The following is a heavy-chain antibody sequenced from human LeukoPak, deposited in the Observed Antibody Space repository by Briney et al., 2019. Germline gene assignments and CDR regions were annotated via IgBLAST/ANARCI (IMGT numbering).Heavy chain of an antibody. D-gene: IGHD6-13*01. J-gene: IGHJ4*02. V-gene: IGHV3-30*18. Sequence: GGSLRLSCAASGLSFSSYGMHWVRQGPGKGLEWVAAISPDGDNEYYADSVKGRITISRDNSKNTLYLQMNSLTTDDTAVYYCAKDGPYTSSFDYWGQGTLVTVSS. CDR2: ISPDGDNE. CDR3: AKDGPYTSSFDY. CDR1: GLSFSSYG.